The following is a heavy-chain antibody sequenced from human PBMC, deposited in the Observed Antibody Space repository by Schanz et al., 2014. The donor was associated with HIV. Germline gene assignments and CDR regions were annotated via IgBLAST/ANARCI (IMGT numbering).Heavy chain of an antibody. CDR2: MNPNSGNT. V-gene: IGHV1-8*01. Sequence: QVQLVQSGAEVKKPGASVKVSCKASGYTFTSYDINWVRQATGQGLEWMGWMNPNSGNTGYAQKFQGRVTMTRNTSRSTAYMELSSLRSDDTAVYYCARWGRGCSGGSCYWGYYGMDVWGQGTTVTVSS. J-gene: IGHJ6*02. CDR1: GYTFTSYD. CDR3: ARWGRGCSGGSCYWGYYGMDV. D-gene: IGHD2-15*01.